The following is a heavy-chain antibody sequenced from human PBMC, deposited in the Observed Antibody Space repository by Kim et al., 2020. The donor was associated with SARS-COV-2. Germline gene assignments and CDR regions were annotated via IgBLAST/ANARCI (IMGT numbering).Heavy chain of an antibody. CDR3: ARRASGHGCDV. J-gene: IGHJ3*01. V-gene: IGHV1-3*01. D-gene: IGHD5-12*01. Sequence: SKNVQGRVTLTRDTSARTVYMELSSLGSEDTAVYYCARRASGHGCDVWGQGTKVTVSS.